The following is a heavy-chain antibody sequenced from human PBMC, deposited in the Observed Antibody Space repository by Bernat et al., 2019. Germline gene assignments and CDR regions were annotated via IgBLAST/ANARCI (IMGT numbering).Heavy chain of an antibody. CDR2: INAGNGNT. D-gene: IGHD6-6*01. Sequence: QVQLVQSGAEVKKPGASVKVSCKASGYTFTSYAMHWVRQAPGQRLEWMGWINAGNGNTKYSQKFQGRVTITRDTSASTAYMELSSLRSEDTAVYYCASGQAVLSIAARTFDYWGQGTLVTVSS. CDR3: ASGQAVLSIAARTFDY. V-gene: IGHV1-3*01. CDR1: GYTFTSYA. J-gene: IGHJ4*02.